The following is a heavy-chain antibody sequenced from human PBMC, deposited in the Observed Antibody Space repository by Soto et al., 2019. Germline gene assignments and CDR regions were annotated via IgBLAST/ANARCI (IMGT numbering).Heavy chain of an antibody. Sequence: EVQLLESGGGLVQPGGSLRPSCAASGFNFRNYAMSWVRQVPGKGLVWVSTISSGDAFTYYADSVKGRFTISRDYSKSTLYLQMNTLRAEDTAVYYCAKDRQDSSFSWGQGTLVTVSS. D-gene: IGHD6-19*01. J-gene: IGHJ5*02. CDR1: GFNFRNYA. CDR3: AKDRQDSSFS. V-gene: IGHV3-23*01. CDR2: ISSGDAFT.